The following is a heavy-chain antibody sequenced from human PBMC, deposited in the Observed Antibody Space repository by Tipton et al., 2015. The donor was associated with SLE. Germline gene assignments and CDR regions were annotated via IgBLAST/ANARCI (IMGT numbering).Heavy chain of an antibody. J-gene: IGHJ4*02. D-gene: IGHD6-19*01. CDR2: IYYSGST. CDR1: GGSISSSSYY. CDR3: ARGPFQRWPPGAY. Sequence: TLSLTCTASGGSISSSSYYRGWIRQPPGKGLEWIGSIYYSGSTYYNPSLKSRVTISVDTSKNQFSLKLSSVTAADTAVYYCARGPFQRWPPGAYWGQGTLVTVSS. V-gene: IGHV4-39*01.